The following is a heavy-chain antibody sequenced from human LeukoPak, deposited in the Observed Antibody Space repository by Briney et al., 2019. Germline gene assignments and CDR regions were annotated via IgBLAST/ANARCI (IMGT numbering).Heavy chain of an antibody. Sequence: SETLSLTCTVSGGSISSYYWSWIRQPPGKGLEWIAYISDIGSINYNPSLKSRVTISLDTSKNQFSLKLSSVTAAVTAVYYCAGHHPRNTVDFWGQGTLVTVSS. CDR3: AGHHPRNTVDF. J-gene: IGHJ4*02. CDR2: ISDIGSI. V-gene: IGHV4-59*08. D-gene: IGHD2/OR15-2a*01. CDR1: GGSISSYY.